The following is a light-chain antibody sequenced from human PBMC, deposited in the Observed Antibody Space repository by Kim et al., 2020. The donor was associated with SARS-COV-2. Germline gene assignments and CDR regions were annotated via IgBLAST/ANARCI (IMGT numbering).Light chain of an antibody. V-gene: IGKV1-12*01. CDR2: AVA. J-gene: IGKJ4*01. CDR1: QDVSSW. Sequence: AAVGDRVTINCRASQDVSSWFAWYQQKAGKAPKLLIYAVANLQSGVPSRFSGSGSGTHFTLTISTLQPEDIATYYCLQTNSFPLTFGGGTKVDIK. CDR3: LQTNSFPLT.